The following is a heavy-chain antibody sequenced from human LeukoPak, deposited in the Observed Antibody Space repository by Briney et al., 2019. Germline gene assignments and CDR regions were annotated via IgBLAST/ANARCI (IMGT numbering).Heavy chain of an antibody. D-gene: IGHD3-10*01. CDR2: ISSSSSYI. CDR1: GFTFSSYS. V-gene: IGHV3-21*01. J-gene: IGHJ5*02. Sequence: GSLRLSCAASGFTFSSYSMNWVRQAPGKGLEWVSSISSSSSYIYYADSVKGRFTISRDNAKNSLYVQMNSLRAEDTAVYYCARLPRLLWFGELSDNWFDPWGQGTLVTVSS. CDR3: ARLPRLLWFGELSDNWFDP.